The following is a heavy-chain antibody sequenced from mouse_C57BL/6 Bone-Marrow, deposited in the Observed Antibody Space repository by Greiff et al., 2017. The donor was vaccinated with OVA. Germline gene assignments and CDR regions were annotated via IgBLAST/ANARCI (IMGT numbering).Heavy chain of an antibody. Sequence: QVQLQQSGAELARPGASVKLSCKASGYTFTSYGISWVKQRTGQGLEWIGMIYPRSGNTYYNEKFKGKATLTADKSSSTAYMGLRSLTSEDSAVYVCAREGGSWFAYWGQGTLVTVSA. CDR3: AREGGSWFAY. V-gene: IGHV1-81*01. CDR2: IYPRSGNT. CDR1: GYTFTSYG. D-gene: IGHD1-1*02. J-gene: IGHJ3*01.